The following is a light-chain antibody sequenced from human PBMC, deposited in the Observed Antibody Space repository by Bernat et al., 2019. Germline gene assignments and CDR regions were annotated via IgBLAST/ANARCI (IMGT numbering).Light chain of an antibody. J-gene: IGLJ2*01. CDR1: SSDVGGYNH. Sequence: QAALTQPLSASGSPGQSVTISCTGTSSDVGGYNHVSWDQQHPGKAPKLMIYEVSKRPSGVPERFPGSKSGNTASLTVSGIQAEDGADFYCRSYAGRSNNVVFGGGTNLTVL. V-gene: IGLV2-8*01. CDR2: EVS. CDR3: RSYAGRSNNVV.